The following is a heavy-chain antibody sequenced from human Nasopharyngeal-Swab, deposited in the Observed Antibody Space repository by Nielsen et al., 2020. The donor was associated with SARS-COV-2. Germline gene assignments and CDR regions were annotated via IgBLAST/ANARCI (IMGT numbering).Heavy chain of an antibody. D-gene: IGHD3-22*01. CDR2: ISGSGGST. CDR3: AKYGTYYYDSSGYY. Sequence: GESLKIYCAASGFTFSSYAMSWVRQAPGKGLEWVSAISGSGGSTYYADSVKGRFTISRDNSKNTLYLQMNSLRAEDTAVYYCAKYGTYYYDSSGYYWGQGTLVTVSS. V-gene: IGHV3-23*01. J-gene: IGHJ4*02. CDR1: GFTFSSYA.